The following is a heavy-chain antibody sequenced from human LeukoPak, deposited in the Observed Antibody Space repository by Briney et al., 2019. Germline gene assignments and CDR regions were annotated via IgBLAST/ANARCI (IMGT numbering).Heavy chain of an antibody. CDR1: GFTFSSYW. V-gene: IGHV3-74*01. Sequence: GGSLGLSCAASGFTFSSYWMHWVRQAPGKGLVWVSRINSDGSSTSYADSVKGRFTISRDNAKNTLYLQMNSLRAEDTAVYYCARVGNYYDSSGPGVFDYWGQGTLVTVSS. D-gene: IGHD3-22*01. CDR3: ARVGNYYDSSGPGVFDY. CDR2: INSDGSST. J-gene: IGHJ4*02.